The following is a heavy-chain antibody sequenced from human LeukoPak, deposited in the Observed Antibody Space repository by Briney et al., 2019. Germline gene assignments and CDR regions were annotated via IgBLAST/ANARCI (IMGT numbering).Heavy chain of an antibody. J-gene: IGHJ4*02. CDR2: IYSGGTT. CDR1: GFTVSSNY. Sequence: GGSLRLSCAASGFTVSSNYMSWVRQAPGKGLEWVSVIYSGGTTSYADSVKGRFTISRDNSKNTLFLQLNSLRAEDTAVYYCARVSSYGSGSYYHYYLDYWGQGTLVTVSS. D-gene: IGHD3-10*01. V-gene: IGHV3-53*01. CDR3: ARVSSYGSGSYYHYYLDY.